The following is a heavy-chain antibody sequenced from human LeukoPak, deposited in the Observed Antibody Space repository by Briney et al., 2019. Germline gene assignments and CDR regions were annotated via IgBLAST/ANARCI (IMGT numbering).Heavy chain of an antibody. CDR3: TTDPAQQQLGTPDYYYYYYMDV. V-gene: IGHV3-15*01. J-gene: IGHJ6*03. Sequence: PGGSLRLSCAASGFTFSNAWMSWVRQAPGKGLEWVGRIKSKTDGGTTDYAAPVKGRFTISRDDSKNTLYLQMNSLKTEDTAVYYCTTDPAQQQLGTPDYYYYYYMDVWGKGTTVTVSS. CDR1: GFTFSNAW. D-gene: IGHD6-13*01. CDR2: IKSKTDGGTT.